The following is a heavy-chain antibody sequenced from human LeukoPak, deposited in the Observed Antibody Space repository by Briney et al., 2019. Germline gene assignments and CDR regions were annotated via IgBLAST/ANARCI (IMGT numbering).Heavy chain of an antibody. J-gene: IGHJ4*02. V-gene: IGHV1-69*01. D-gene: IGHD5-12*01. CDR3: ARVPTTTAGGFDY. Sequence: GASVKVSCKASGGTFSSYAISWVRQAPGQGLEWMGGIIPIFGTANYAQKFQGRVTITADESTSTAYMELSSLRSEDTAVYYCARVPTTTAGGFDYWGQGTLVTVSS. CDR2: IIPIFGTA. CDR1: GGTFSSYA.